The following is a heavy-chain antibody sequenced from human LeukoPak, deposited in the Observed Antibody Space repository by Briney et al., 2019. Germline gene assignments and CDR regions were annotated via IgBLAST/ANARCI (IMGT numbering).Heavy chain of an antibody. D-gene: IGHD6-19*01. CDR1: GFSLSTSGVG. V-gene: IGHV2-5*02. J-gene: IGHJ5*02. CDR2: IYWDDDK. Sequence: ESGPTLVKPTQTLTPTCTFSGFSLSTSGVGVGWIRQPPGKALEWLALIYWDDDKRYSPSLKSRLTITKDTSKNQVVLTMTNMDPVDTATYYCAHRRGGRGRSSGWYWFDPWGQGTLVTVSS. CDR3: AHRRGGRGRSSGWYWFDP.